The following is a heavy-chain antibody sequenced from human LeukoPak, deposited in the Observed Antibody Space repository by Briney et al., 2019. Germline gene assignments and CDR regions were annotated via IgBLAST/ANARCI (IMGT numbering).Heavy chain of an antibody. D-gene: IGHD3-16*01. Sequence: SEALSLTCSVSGGSISSSSYYWGWIRQPPGKGLEWIGSIYYSGSTYYNPSLKSRGTISVDTSKNQFSLKLSSVTAADTAVYYCARVMPLINWGQGTLVTVSS. CDR1: GGSISSSSYY. V-gene: IGHV4-39*07. CDR3: ARVMPLIN. CDR2: IYYSGST. J-gene: IGHJ4*02.